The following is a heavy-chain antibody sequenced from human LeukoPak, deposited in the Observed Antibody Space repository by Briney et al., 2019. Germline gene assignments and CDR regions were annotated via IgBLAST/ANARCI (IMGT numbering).Heavy chain of an antibody. D-gene: IGHD1-26*01. Sequence: SQTLSLTCAISGDSVSSNSAAWNWVRQSPSRGLEWLRRTYYRSKWYNEYADSVKSRITINPDTSKNQFSPHLNSVTPEDTAVYYCARGITGRNDYWGQGTLVTVSS. CDR2: TYYRSKWYN. CDR3: ARGITGRNDY. V-gene: IGHV6-1*01. J-gene: IGHJ4*02. CDR1: GDSVSSNSAA.